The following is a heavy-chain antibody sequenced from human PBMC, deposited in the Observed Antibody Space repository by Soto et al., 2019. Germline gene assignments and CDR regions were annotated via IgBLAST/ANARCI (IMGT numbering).Heavy chain of an antibody. CDR1: GFTFGSYA. D-gene: IGHD6-13*01. V-gene: IGHV3-23*01. J-gene: IGHJ4*02. CDR2: ITGTGGNT. CDR3: AKIITAADDY. Sequence: VQLLESGGGLAQPGGTLRLSCAASGFTFGSYAMSWVRQAPGKGLEWVSSITGTGGNTFYADSVKARFTISRDNSKNTLFLQMNSLRADDTAVYYCAKIITAADDYWGQGTLVSGSS.